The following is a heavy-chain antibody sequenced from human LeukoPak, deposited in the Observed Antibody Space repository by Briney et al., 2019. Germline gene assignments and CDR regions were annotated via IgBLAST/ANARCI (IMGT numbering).Heavy chain of an antibody. D-gene: IGHD6-13*01. CDR3: AKTRPLDSSSWSHGDY. Sequence: PGGSLRLSCATSGFTLSNFWMSWVRQAPGKGLEWVADINQDGSQKYYRDSVKGRFTISRDNSKNTLYLQMNSLRAEDTAVYYCAKTRPLDSSSWSHGDYWGQGTLVTVSS. J-gene: IGHJ4*02. CDR1: GFTLSNFW. V-gene: IGHV3-7*03. CDR2: INQDGSQK.